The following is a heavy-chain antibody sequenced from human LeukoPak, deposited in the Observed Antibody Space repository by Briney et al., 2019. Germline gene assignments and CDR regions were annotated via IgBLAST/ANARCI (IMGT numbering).Heavy chain of an antibody. CDR3: ARHADDYTNPLDY. CDR2: IYTSGST. D-gene: IGHD3-16*01. CDR1: GGSISSYY. V-gene: IGHV4-4*07. J-gene: IGHJ4*02. Sequence: SETLSLTCTVSGGSISSYYWSWIRQPAGKGLEWIGRIYTSGSTNYNPSLKSRVTLSLDAPKNRFSLKLSSVTAADTAVYYCARHADDYTNPLDYWGQGTLVTVSS.